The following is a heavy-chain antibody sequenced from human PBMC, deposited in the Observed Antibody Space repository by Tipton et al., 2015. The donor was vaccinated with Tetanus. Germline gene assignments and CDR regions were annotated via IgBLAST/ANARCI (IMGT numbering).Heavy chain of an antibody. CDR1: GYTFTSYG. J-gene: IGHJ5*02. D-gene: IGHD3-10*01. V-gene: IGHV1-18*01. CDR3: ARVRELYGSGSYNWFDP. Sequence: QVQLVQSGAEVKKPGASVKVSCKASGYTFTSYGISWVRQAPGQGLEWMGWISAYNGNTNYAQKLQGRVTMTTDTSTSTAYMELRSLRSDDTAVYYCARVRELYGSGSYNWFDPWDQGTLVTVSS. CDR2: ISAYNGNT.